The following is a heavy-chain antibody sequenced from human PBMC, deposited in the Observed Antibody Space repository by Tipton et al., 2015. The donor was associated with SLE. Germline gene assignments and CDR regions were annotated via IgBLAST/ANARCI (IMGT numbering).Heavy chain of an antibody. Sequence: TLSLTCAVYGGSFSGYYWSWIRQPPGKGLEWIGEINPSGSTNYNPSLKSRVTISVDTSKNHFSLKLSSVTAAGTAVYYCAREVSPEYDSSGYVNAFDIWGQGTMVTVSS. CDR3: AREVSPEYDSSGYVNAFDI. CDR2: INPSGST. CDR1: GGSFSGYY. J-gene: IGHJ3*02. V-gene: IGHV4-34*01. D-gene: IGHD3-22*01.